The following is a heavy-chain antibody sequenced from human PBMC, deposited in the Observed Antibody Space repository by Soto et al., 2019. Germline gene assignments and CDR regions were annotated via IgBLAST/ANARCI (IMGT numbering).Heavy chain of an antibody. CDR3: ARAGIAAAGIDY. CDR2: IYHSGST. D-gene: IGHD6-13*01. Sequence: KSSETLSLTCAVSGGSISSSNWWSWVRQPPGKGLEWIGEIYHSGSTNYNPSLKSRVTISVDKSKNQFSLKLSSVTAADTAAYHCARAGIAAAGIDYWGQGTLVTVSS. CDR1: GGSISSSNW. J-gene: IGHJ4*02. V-gene: IGHV4-4*02.